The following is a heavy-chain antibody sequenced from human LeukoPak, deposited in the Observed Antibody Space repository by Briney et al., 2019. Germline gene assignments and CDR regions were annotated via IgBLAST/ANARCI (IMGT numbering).Heavy chain of an antibody. CDR1: GYIFTGYY. D-gene: IGHD2-21*01. CDR3: ARPVGGDSIYGYFDY. Sequence: ASVKVSCKASGYIFTGYYMHWVRQAPGQGLEWMGWLNPNSGDTNYAQKFQGSVTMTRDTSISTAYLQWSSLKASDIAMYYCARPVGGDSIYGYFDYWGQGTLVTVSS. V-gene: IGHV1-2*02. CDR2: LNPNSGDT. J-gene: IGHJ4*02.